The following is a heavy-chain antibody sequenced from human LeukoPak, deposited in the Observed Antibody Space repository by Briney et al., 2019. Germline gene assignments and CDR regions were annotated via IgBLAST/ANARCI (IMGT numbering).Heavy chain of an antibody. V-gene: IGHV1-69*13. CDR1: GGTFSSYA. CDR2: IIPIFGTA. J-gene: IGHJ3*02. Sequence: GASVKVSCKASGGTFSSYAISWVRQAPGQGLEWMGGIIPIFGTANYAQKFQGRVTITADESTSTAYMELSSLRSEDTAVYYCARDSGSYHRASADAFDIWGQGTMVTVSS. D-gene: IGHD1-26*01. CDR3: ARDSGSYHRASADAFDI.